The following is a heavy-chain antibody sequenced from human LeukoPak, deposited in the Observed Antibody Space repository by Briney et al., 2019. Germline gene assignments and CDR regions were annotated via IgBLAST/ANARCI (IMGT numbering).Heavy chain of an antibody. D-gene: IGHD5-18*01. V-gene: IGHV4-39*01. CDR2: IYYSGST. Sequence: SETLSLTCTVSGGSTSSDHWGWIRQPPGKGLEWIGSIYYSGSTYYDPSLKSRVTISVDTSKNQFSLKLSSVTAADTAVYYCARLDLVDTALFDYWGQGTLVTVSS. J-gene: IGHJ4*02. CDR3: ARLDLVDTALFDY. CDR1: GGSTSSDH.